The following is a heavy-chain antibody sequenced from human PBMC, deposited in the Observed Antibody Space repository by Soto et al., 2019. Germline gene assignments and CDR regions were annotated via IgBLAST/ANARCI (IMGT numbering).Heavy chain of an antibody. CDR3: ARQRRNKSSMAHFDF. CDR1: RFTISSYA. J-gene: IGHJ4*02. CDR2: ISFDGSNH. D-gene: IGHD6-6*01. Sequence: WGSLRLPGAASRFTISSYAMHMFRQAPAKGLEWGAVISFDGSNHFYADAVQGRFSISRDNSKTQLYLEITSLRLDDTAVHYYARQRRNKSSMAHFDFCGEGSVV. V-gene: IGHV3-30-3*01.